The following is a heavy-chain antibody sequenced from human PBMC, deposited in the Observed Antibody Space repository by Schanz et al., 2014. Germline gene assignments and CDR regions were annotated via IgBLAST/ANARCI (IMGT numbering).Heavy chain of an antibody. D-gene: IGHD3-3*01. CDR2: ISSRSSHI. V-gene: IGHV3-21*01. CDR1: GFTASSHS. CDR3: VRDSFFAFDY. Sequence: EVQLVQSGGGLVQPGGSLRLSCGVSGFTASSHSMNWVRQAPGKGLEWVSSISSRSSHIYYADSVKGRFTVSRDNAKNSVYLQMNGLRVEDTAVYYCVRDSFFAFDYWGQGTLVTVSS. J-gene: IGHJ4*02.